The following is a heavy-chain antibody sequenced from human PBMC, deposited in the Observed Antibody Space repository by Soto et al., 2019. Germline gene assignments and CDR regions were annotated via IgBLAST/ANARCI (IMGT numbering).Heavy chain of an antibody. D-gene: IGHD3-10*01. V-gene: IGHV3-13*01. CDR2: IGTAGDT. CDR1: GFTFSSYD. Sequence: GGSLRLSCAASGFTFSSYDMHWVRQATGKGLEWVSAIGTAGDTYYPGSVKGRFTISRENAKNSLYLQMNSLRAEDTAVYYCARDQFQYYYGSGPYYYGMDVWGQGTTVTVSS. J-gene: IGHJ6*02. CDR3: ARDQFQYYYGSGPYYYGMDV.